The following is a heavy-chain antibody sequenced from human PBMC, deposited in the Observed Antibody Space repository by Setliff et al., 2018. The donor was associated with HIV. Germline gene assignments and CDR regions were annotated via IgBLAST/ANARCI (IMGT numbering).Heavy chain of an antibody. CDR2: INTNTGSP. J-gene: IGHJ3*02. CDR3: ARDPSVLWSGELFLDAFDI. V-gene: IGHV7-4-1*02. D-gene: IGHD3-10*01. CDR1: GYTFTSYA. Sequence: ASVKVSCRTSGYTFTSYAINWVRQAPGQGLEWMGWINTNTGSPTYAQGFTGRFVFSLDTSVSTTYLQISSLKAEDTAIYYCARDPSVLWSGELFLDAFDIWGQGTVVTVSS.